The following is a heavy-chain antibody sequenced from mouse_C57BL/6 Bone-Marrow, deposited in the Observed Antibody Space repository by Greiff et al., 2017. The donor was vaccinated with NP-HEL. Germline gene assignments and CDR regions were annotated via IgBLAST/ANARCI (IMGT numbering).Heavy chain of an antibody. CDR2: IDPSDSET. CDR1: GYTFTSYW. D-gene: IGHD2-2*01. J-gene: IGHJ3*01. V-gene: IGHV1-52*01. CDR3: ARTYGYSFAY. Sequence: QVQLQQSGAELVRPGSSVKLSCKASGYTFTSYWMHWVKQRPIQGLEWIGNIDPSDSETHYNQKFKDKATLTVDKSSSTAYMQLSSLTSEDSAVYYCARTYGYSFAYWGQGTLVTVSA.